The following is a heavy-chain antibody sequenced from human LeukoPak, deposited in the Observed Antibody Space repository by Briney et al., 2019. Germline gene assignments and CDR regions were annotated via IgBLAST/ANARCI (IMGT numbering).Heavy chain of an antibody. Sequence: GGSLRLSCAASGFTFSDYYMSWIRQAPGKGLEWVSYISSSGSTIYYADSVEGRFTISRDNAKNSLYLQMNSLRAEDTAVYYCARVHCSSTSCYRGHFDYWGQGTLVTVSS. D-gene: IGHD2-2*02. CDR2: ISSSGSTI. J-gene: IGHJ4*02. V-gene: IGHV3-11*01. CDR3: ARVHCSSTSCYRGHFDY. CDR1: GFTFSDYY.